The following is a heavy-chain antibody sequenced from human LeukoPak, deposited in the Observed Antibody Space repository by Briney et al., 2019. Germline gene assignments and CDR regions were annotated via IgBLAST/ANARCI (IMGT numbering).Heavy chain of an antibody. Sequence: PGGSLRLSCAASGFTFTHAWMSWVRQAPGKGLEWVGRIKSKTDGGTTDYAAPVKGRFTISRDDSKNTLYLQMNSLKTEDTAVYYCTTERVVPAASPSSCQECFDYWGQGTLVTVSS. D-gene: IGHD2-2*01. V-gene: IGHV3-15*01. CDR3: TTERVVPAASPSSCQECFDY. CDR1: GFTFTHAW. CDR2: IKSKTDGGTT. J-gene: IGHJ4*02.